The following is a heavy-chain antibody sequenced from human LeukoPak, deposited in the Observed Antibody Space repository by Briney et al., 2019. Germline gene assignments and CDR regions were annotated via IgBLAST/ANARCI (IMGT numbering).Heavy chain of an antibody. D-gene: IGHD1-26*01. CDR1: GFTFSSYG. Sequence: PGGSLRLSCAASGFTFSSYGMHWVRQAPGKGLEWVAVIWYDGSNKYYADSVKSRFTISRDNSKNTLYLQMNSLRAEDTAVYYCAKDPSPMRGVGATNWGQGTLVTVSS. J-gene: IGHJ4*02. V-gene: IGHV3-33*06. CDR2: IWYDGSNK. CDR3: AKDPSPMRGVGATN.